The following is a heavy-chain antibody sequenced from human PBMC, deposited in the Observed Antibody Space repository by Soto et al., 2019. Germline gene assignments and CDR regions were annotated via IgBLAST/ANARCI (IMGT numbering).Heavy chain of an antibody. D-gene: IGHD5-18*01. CDR3: ARDRGIQLWVYYYYGMDV. V-gene: IGHV6-1*01. CDR1: GDSVSSNSAA. CDR2: TYYRSKWYN. Sequence: SQTLSLTCAISGDSVSSNSAAWNWIRQSPSRGLEWLGRTYYRSKWYNDYAVSVKSRITINPDTSKNQFSLQLNSVTPEDTAVYYCARDRGIQLWVYYYYGMDVWGQGTTVTVSS. J-gene: IGHJ6*02.